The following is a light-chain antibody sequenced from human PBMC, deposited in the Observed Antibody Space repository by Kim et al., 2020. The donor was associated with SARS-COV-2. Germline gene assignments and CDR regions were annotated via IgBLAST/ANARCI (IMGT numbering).Light chain of an antibody. CDR1: QTVSSY. CDR2: DTS. J-gene: IGKJ4*01. CDR3: QQRSNWPLT. V-gene: IGKV3-11*01. Sequence: LSPGERATLSCRASQTVSSYLGWYQQKAGQAPRLLIYDTSNRATGIPARFSGSGSGTDFILTISSLEPEDFAVYYCQQRSNWPLTFGGGTKVDIK.